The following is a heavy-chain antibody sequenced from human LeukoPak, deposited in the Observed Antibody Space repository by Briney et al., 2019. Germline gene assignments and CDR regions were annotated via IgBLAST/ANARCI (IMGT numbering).Heavy chain of an antibody. CDR3: AKDGIMHSNGPPEFDP. CDR1: GFIFRSYG. Sequence: PGGSLRLSCVASGFIFRSYGILWVRQAPGKGLEWVTFVHFDGSNEYYADFVKGRFTISRDNSKNTVYLQMNSLRAEDTAVYYCAKDGIMHSNGPPEFDPWGQGTLVSVSS. D-gene: IGHD3-16*01. V-gene: IGHV3-30*02. J-gene: IGHJ5*02. CDR2: VHFDGSNE.